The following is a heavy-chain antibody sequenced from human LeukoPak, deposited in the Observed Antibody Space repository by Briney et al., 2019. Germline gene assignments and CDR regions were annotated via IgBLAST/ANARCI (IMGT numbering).Heavy chain of an antibody. Sequence: GGSLRLSCAAPGFTVSSNYMSWVRQAPGKGLEWVSVIYSGGSTYYADSVKGRFTISRDNSKNTLYLQMNSLRAEDTAVYYCARVRSGGSYYIFDYWGQGTLVTVSS. J-gene: IGHJ4*02. CDR1: GFTVSSNY. V-gene: IGHV3-66*02. CDR3: ARVRSGGSYYIFDY. D-gene: IGHD1-26*01. CDR2: IYSGGST.